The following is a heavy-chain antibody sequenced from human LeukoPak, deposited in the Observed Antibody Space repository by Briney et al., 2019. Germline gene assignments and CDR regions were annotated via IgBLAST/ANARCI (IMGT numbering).Heavy chain of an antibody. D-gene: IGHD3-3*01. CDR2: MNPNSGNT. V-gene: IGHV1-8*01. J-gene: IGHJ6*02. CDR3: ARFLRSYYYYYGMDV. Sequence: ASVKVSCKASGYTFTSYDINWVRQATGQGLEWMGRMNPNSGNTGYAQKFQGRVTMTRNTSISTAYMELSSLRSEDTAVYYCARFLRSYYYYYGMDVWGQGTTVTVSS. CDR1: GYTFTSYD.